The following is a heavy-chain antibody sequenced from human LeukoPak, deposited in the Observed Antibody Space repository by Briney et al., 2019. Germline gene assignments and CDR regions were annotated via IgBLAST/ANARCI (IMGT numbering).Heavy chain of an antibody. CDR1: GGAITSGDYY. J-gene: IGHJ4*02. CDR3: ARGDFGSGYPIRY. V-gene: IGHV4-31*03. Sequence: NPSETLSLTCTVSGGAITSGDYYWNWIRQHPGKGLEWIGYINCSGTTYYNPSRKSRLTISLDTSKNQFSLRLSSVPAPDTAIYYCARGDFGSGYPIRYWGQGPLVPASS. D-gene: IGHD3-3*01. CDR2: INCSGTT.